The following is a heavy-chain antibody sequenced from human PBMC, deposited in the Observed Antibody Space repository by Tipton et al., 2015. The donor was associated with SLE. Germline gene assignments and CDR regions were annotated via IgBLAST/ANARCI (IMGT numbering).Heavy chain of an antibody. J-gene: IGHJ6*02. V-gene: IGHV1-18*01. CDR1: GFTFTTYG. CDR2: ISAYNGNR. D-gene: IGHD1-26*01. CDR3: ARDSPYSGSFRYYYYYGLDV. Sequence: QSGAEVKKPGASVKVSCKASGFTFTTYGITWVRQAPGQGLEWMGWISAYNGNRDYAQKLQGRVTMTTDTSTSTAYMELRSLRSDDTAVYYCARDSPYSGSFRYYYYYGLDVWGQGTTVTVSS.